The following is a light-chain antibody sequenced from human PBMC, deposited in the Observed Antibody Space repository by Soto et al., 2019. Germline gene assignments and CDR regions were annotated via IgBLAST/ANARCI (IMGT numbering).Light chain of an antibody. CDR1: QDISNY. CDR2: TAS. V-gene: IGKV1-27*01. J-gene: IGKJ5*01. CDR3: HKYNSALT. Sequence: IQMNNSPSSLSATKIDTITITCRASQDISNYLAWYQKKPGRVPKLLIYTASTLQSGVPSRFSGSGSGTDFTLTISSLQPEDVATYYCHKYNSALTFGQGTRLE.